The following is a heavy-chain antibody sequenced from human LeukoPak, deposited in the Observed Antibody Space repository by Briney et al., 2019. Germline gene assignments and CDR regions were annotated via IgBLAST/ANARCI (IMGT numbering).Heavy chain of an antibody. V-gene: IGHV3-23*01. CDR1: GFTFSSYA. Sequence: GGSLRLSCAASGFTFSSYAMSWVRQAPGKGLEWVSAISGSGVSTSYADSVKGRFTISRDNSKNTLYLQMNSLRAEDTAVYYCAKGLGSFYGSGSYYNVDYFDYWGQGILVTVSS. J-gene: IGHJ4*02. CDR3: AKGLGSFYGSGSYYNVDYFDY. CDR2: ISGSGVST. D-gene: IGHD3-10*01.